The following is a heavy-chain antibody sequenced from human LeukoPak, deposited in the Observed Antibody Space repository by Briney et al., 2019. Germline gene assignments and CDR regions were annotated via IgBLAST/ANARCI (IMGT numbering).Heavy chain of an antibody. CDR3: ARPHRSTIGASDI. J-gene: IGHJ3*02. D-gene: IGHD2-21*01. Sequence: SETLSLTCTVSGGSISSYYWSWIRQPPGKGLEWIGYIYYSGSTNYNPSLKSRVTISVDTSKNQFSLKLSSVTAADTAVYYCARPHRSTIGASDIWGQGTMVTVSS. V-gene: IGHV4-59*01. CDR1: GGSISSYY. CDR2: IYYSGST.